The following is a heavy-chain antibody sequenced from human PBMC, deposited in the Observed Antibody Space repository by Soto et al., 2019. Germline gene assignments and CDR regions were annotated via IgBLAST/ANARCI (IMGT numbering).Heavy chain of an antibody. CDR3: ARISISSSYYYGMDV. V-gene: IGHV3-21*01. J-gene: IGHJ6*02. CDR1: GFTFSSYS. CDR2: ISSSSSYI. Sequence: PGGSLRLSCAASGFTFSSYSMNWVRQAPGKGLEWVSSISSSSSYIYYADSVKGRFTISRDNAKNSLYLQMNSLRAEDTAVYYCARISISSSYYYGMDVWGQGTTVTVSS. D-gene: IGHD6-13*01.